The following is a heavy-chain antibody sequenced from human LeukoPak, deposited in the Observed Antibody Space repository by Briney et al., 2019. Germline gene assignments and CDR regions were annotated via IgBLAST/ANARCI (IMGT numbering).Heavy chain of an antibody. V-gene: IGHV4-61*05. CDR3: ARSGASVRGVIIPYYTQFDY. CDR1: GGSISSSSYY. J-gene: IGHJ4*02. CDR2: IYYSGST. Sequence: PSETLSLTCTVSGGSISSSSYYWGWIRQPPGKGLEWIGYIYYSGSTNYNPSLKSRVTISVDTSKNQFSLKLSSVTAADTAVYYCARSGASVRGVIIPYYTQFDYWGQGTLVTVSS. D-gene: IGHD3-10*01.